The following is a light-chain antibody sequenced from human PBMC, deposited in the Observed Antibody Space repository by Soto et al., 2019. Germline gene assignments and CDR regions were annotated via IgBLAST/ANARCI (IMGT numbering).Light chain of an antibody. CDR2: GAS. V-gene: IGKV3-20*01. Sequence: EIVLTQSPGILSLSPGERATLSCRASQSVSNDFLAWYQQKPGQAPRLLIYGASTRATDVPDRFSGSGSGADFTLTISRLEPEDFAVYYCQQYGSAPFTFGPGTKVDIK. CDR3: QQYGSAPFT. CDR1: QSVSNDF. J-gene: IGKJ3*01.